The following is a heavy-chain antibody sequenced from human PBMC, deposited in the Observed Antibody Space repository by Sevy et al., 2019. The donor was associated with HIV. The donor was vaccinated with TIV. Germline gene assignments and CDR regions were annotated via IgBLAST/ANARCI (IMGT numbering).Heavy chain of an antibody. J-gene: IGHJ4*02. Sequence: GGSLRLSCAASGFIFSGYTMNWVRQAPGKGLEWVSSISSGSSFIYYAVSLQGRFIISRDNARKSLYLQMNNLRVEDTAVYYCARVGLGDCSGTNCSPNDYWGQGTLVTVSS. V-gene: IGHV3-21*01. D-gene: IGHD2-2*01. CDR3: ARVGLGDCSGTNCSPNDY. CDR2: ISSGSSFI. CDR1: GFIFSGYT.